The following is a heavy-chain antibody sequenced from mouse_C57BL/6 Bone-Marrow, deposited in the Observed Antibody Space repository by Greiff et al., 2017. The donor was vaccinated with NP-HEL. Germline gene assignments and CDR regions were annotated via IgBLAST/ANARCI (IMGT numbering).Heavy chain of an antibody. CDR1: GYTFTSYW. D-gene: IGHD2-1*01. V-gene: IGHV1-55*01. J-gene: IGHJ3*01. CDR2: IYPGSGST. CDR3: AREDGNYEKGFAY. Sequence: QVQLQQPGAELVKPGASVKMSCKASGYTFTSYWITWVKQRPGQGLEWIGDIYPGSGSTNYNEKFKSKATLTVDTSSSTAYMQLSSLTSEDSAVYYCAREDGNYEKGFAYWGQGTLVTVSA.